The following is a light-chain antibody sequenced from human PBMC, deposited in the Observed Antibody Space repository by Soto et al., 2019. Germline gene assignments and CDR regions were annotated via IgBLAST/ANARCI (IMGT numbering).Light chain of an antibody. Sequence: QSALTQPVSVSGSPGQSITISCTGTSSDVGGYNYVSWYQQHPGKAPKLMIYDVSNRPSGVSNRFSGSKSGNTASLTISGLQAEDEAAYYCSSYTSSSTLDIFGGGTKLTVL. J-gene: IGLJ2*01. V-gene: IGLV2-14*01. CDR2: DVS. CDR3: SSYTSSSTLDI. CDR1: SSDVGGYNY.